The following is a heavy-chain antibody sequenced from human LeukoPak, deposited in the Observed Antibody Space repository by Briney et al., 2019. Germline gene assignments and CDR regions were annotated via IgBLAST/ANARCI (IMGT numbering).Heavy chain of an antibody. CDR2: INPNNGGT. V-gene: IGHV1-2*06. Sequence: ASVTVYCKASGYTFTSYYMHWVRQAPGQGLEWMGRINPNNGGTTYAQKFQGRVTMTRDSSISTAYMELNRLRSDDTAVYYCARVYDYGGESNYFDCWGQGSLVTVSS. CDR1: GYTFTSYY. J-gene: IGHJ4*02. CDR3: ARVYDYGGESNYFDC. D-gene: IGHD4-23*01.